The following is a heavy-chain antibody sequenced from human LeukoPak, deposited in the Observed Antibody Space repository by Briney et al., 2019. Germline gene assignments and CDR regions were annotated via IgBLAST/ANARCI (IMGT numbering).Heavy chain of an antibody. CDR1: GGTFSSYA. D-gene: IGHD3-3*01. V-gene: IGHV1-69*13. J-gene: IGHJ4*02. Sequence: ASVKVSCKASGGTFSSYAISWVRQAPGQGLEWMGGIIPIFGTANYAQKFQGRVTITADESTSTAYMELSSLRSEDTAVYYCATTGEWFYFDYWGQGTLVTVSS. CDR2: IIPIFGTA. CDR3: ATTGEWFYFDY.